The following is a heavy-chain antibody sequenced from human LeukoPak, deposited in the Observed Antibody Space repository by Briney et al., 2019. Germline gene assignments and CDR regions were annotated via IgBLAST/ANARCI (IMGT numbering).Heavy chain of an antibody. V-gene: IGHV4-59*01. J-gene: IGHJ4*02. CDR3: AKTNYDRSGYYFDY. CDR2: IYYSGST. CDR1: GGSISSYY. D-gene: IGHD3-22*01. Sequence: ASETLSLTCTVSGGSISSYYWSWIRQPPGKGLEWIGYIYYSGSTNYNPSLKSRVTISVDTSKNQFSLKLSSVTAADTAVYYCAKTNYDRSGYYFDYWGQGTLVTVSS.